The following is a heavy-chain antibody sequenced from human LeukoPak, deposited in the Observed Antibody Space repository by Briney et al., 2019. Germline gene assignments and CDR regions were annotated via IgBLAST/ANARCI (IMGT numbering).Heavy chain of an antibody. CDR1: GYTFTGYY. CDR2: INPNSGGT. V-gene: IGHV1-2*02. Sequence: GASVKVSCKASGYTFTGYYMHWVRQAPGQGVEWMGWINPNSGGTNYAQKFQGRVTMTRDTSTSAAYMELSRLRSDDTAVYYCARGGAGEGYCSSSSCYGHDYWGQGTLVSVSS. CDR3: ARGGAGEGYCSSSSCYGHDY. J-gene: IGHJ4*02. D-gene: IGHD2-15*01.